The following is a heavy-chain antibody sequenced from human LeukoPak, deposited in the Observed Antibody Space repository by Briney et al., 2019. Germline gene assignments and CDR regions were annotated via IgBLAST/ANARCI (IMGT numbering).Heavy chain of an antibody. CDR2: IHYSGST. J-gene: IGHJ4*02. D-gene: IGHD1-1*01. CDR3: ARSVATPGRPDY. V-gene: IGHV4-59*01. CDR1: GGSISTYY. Sequence: SETLSLTCSVSGGSISTYYWSWIRQPPGKGLEWIGYIHYSGSTKYNPSLKSRVTISVDTSKNQFSLELGSVTAADTAMYYCARSVATPGRPDYWGQGTLVTVSP.